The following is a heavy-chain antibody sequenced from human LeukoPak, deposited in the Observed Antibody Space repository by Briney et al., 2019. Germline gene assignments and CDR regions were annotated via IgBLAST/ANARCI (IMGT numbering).Heavy chain of an antibody. CDR2: IFYSGST. CDR1: GGSISSSSYY. Sequence: PSETLSLTCTVSGGSISSSSYYWGWIRQPPGKGLEWIGSIFYSGSTYYNPSLKSRVTISVDTSKNQFSLKLSSVTAADTAVYYCAGLVRTMIVVLKARDAFDIWGQGTTVTVSS. D-gene: IGHD3-22*01. J-gene: IGHJ3*02. CDR3: AGLVRTMIVVLKARDAFDI. V-gene: IGHV4-39*07.